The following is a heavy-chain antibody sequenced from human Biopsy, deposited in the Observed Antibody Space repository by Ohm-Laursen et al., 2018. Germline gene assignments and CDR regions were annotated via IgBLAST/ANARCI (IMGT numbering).Heavy chain of an antibody. J-gene: IGHJ6*02. D-gene: IGHD1-26*01. CDR1: GFTFSVYA. CDR2: IWYDGSSE. V-gene: IGHV3-33*01. Sequence: SLRLSCAASGFTFSVYAMHWVRQAPGKGLEWVAIIWYDGSSEYYADSVKGRFTISRDNSKNTVYLQMNSLRVEDTAVYYCARDPIVGSKADGMDVWGQGTSVTVSS. CDR3: ARDPIVGSKADGMDV.